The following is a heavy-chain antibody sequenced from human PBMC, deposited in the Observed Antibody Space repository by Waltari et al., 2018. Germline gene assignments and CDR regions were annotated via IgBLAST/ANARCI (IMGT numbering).Heavy chain of an antibody. D-gene: IGHD2-2*02. J-gene: IGHJ4*02. CDR2: IKRKSDGGTT. CDR3: TPHTF. CDR1: GCTLCNAW. V-gene: IGHV3-15*01. Sequence: EMQLVESGGGLVKPGGSLRLTCAASGCTLCNAWMSWVRPDPGNGLEWVGRIKRKSDGGTTDYAAPVKGRFTISRDDSKDTLYLQMNSLKTEDTAVYYCTPHTFWGQGTLVTVSS.